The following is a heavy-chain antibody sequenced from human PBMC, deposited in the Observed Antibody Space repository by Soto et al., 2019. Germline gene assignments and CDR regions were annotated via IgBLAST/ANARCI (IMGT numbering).Heavy chain of an antibody. V-gene: IGHV4-30-2*01. CDR1: GGSISSGGYS. J-gene: IGHJ4*02. CDR2: TYHSGST. CDR3: ARGYYYDSSGYYPMYYFDY. D-gene: IGHD3-22*01. Sequence: PSETLSLTCAVSGGSISSGGYSWSWIRQPPGKGLEWIGYTYHSGSTYYNPSLKSRVTISVDRSKNQFSLKLSPVTAADTAVYYCARGYYYDSSGYYPMYYFDYWGQGTLVTVSS.